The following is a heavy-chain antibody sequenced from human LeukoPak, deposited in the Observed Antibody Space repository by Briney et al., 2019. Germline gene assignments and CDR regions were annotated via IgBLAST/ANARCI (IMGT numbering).Heavy chain of an antibody. CDR3: AKDPCSGGSCYSADY. D-gene: IGHD2-15*01. Sequence: GGSLRLSCAASGFTFSNYGMSWVRQAPGKGLEWVSIISNSGGSTYYADSVKGRFTISRDNSKNTLYQQMTSLRAEDMAVYYCAKDPCSGGSCYSADYWGQGTLVTVSS. CDR2: ISNSGGST. CDR1: GFTFSNYG. V-gene: IGHV3-23*01. J-gene: IGHJ4*02.